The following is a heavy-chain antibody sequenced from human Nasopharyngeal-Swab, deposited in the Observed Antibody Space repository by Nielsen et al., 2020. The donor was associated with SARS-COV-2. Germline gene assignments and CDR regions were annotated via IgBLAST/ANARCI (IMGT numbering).Heavy chain of an antibody. CDR3: ASGITGAAFDI. J-gene: IGHJ3*02. CDR2: ISPILGIA. D-gene: IGHD1-14*01. Sequence: SVKVSCKASGGTFSSYAISWVRQAPGQGLEWMGRISPILGIANYAQKFPGRDTITADKSTRPAYMELSSLRSEDTAVYYCASGITGAAFDIWGQGTMVTVSS. V-gene: IGHV1-69*04. CDR1: GGTFSSYA.